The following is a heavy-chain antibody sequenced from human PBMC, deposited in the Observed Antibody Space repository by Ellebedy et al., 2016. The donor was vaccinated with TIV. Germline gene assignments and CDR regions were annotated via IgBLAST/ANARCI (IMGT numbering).Heavy chain of an antibody. CDR1: GFTFASYA. J-gene: IGHJ4*02. V-gene: IGHV3-23*01. CDR3: AKRRGATVIY. D-gene: IGHD4-17*01. CDR2: ISGSGGST. Sequence: GESLKISCAVSGFTFASYAMSWVRQAPGKGLEWVSAISGSGGSTYYADSVKGRFTISRDNSKNTLYLQMNSLRAEDTAVYYCAKRRGATVIYWGQGTLVTVSS.